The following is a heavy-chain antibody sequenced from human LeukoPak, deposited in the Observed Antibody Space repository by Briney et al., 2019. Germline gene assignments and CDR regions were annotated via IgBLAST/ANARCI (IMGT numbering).Heavy chain of an antibody. D-gene: IGHD6-6*01. V-gene: IGHV4-31*03. Sequence: SETLSLTCTVSGGSISSGGYYWSWIRQHPGKGLVWIGYIYYSGSTYYNPSLKSRVTISVDTSKNQFSLKLSSVTAADTAVYYCARDVADSSSSLSLGYWGQGTLVTVSS. CDR3: ARDVADSSSSLSLGY. CDR2: IYYSGST. J-gene: IGHJ4*02. CDR1: GGSISSGGYY.